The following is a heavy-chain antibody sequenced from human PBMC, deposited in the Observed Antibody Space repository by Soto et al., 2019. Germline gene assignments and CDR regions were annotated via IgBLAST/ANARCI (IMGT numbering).Heavy chain of an antibody. Sequence: PGGSLRLSCAASGFTFSSYAMSWFRQAPGKGLEWVSAISGSGGSTYYADSVKGRFTISRDNSKNTLYLQMNSLRAEDTAVYYCAKSGYSYGYNWFDPWGQGTLVTVSS. CDR3: AKSGYSYGYNWFDP. V-gene: IGHV3-23*01. CDR2: ISGSGGST. D-gene: IGHD5-18*01. J-gene: IGHJ5*02. CDR1: GFTFSSYA.